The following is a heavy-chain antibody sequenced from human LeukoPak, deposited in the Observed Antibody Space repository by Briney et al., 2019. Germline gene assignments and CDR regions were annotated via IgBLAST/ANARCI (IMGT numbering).Heavy chain of an antibody. V-gene: IGHV4-59*01. CDR1: GASMSSNY. CDR2: IYYSGST. Sequence: SETLSLTCNVSGASMSSNYWSWIRQPPGKGLEWIGYIYYSGSTNYNPSLKSRVTISADTSKNQFSLKLTSVAAADTAVYYCAREYYGSGSYVIDYWGQGTLVTVSS. D-gene: IGHD3-10*01. J-gene: IGHJ4*02. CDR3: AREYYGSGSYVIDY.